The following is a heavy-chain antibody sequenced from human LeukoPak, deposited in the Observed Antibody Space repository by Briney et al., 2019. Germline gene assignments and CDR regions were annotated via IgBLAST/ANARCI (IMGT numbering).Heavy chain of an antibody. CDR3: ATLYGSSRGAFDY. CDR2: ISGSGYST. Sequence: GGSLRLSCAASGFTFSSYGMSWVRQAPGKGLEWVSAISGSGYSTYYADPVKGRFTTSRDNSKNTLYLQMNSLRAEDTAIYYCATLYGSSRGAFDYWGQGTLVTVSS. J-gene: IGHJ4*02. V-gene: IGHV3-23*01. D-gene: IGHD3-10*01. CDR1: GFTFSSYG.